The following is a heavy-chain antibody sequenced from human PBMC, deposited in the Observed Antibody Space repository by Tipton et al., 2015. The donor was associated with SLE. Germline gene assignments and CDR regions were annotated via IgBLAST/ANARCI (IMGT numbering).Heavy chain of an antibody. V-gene: IGHV4-59*05. J-gene: IGHJ1*01. CDR3: ARGGTGAEYFQH. CDR1: GGSMSSYY. D-gene: IGHD3/OR15-3a*01. Sequence: TLSLTCTVSGGSMSSYYWSWIRQPPGKGLEWIGSIYYSGSTYYNPSLKSRVTISVDTSKNQFSLKLSSVTAADTAVYYCARGGTGAEYFQHWGQGTLVTVSS. CDR2: IYYSGST.